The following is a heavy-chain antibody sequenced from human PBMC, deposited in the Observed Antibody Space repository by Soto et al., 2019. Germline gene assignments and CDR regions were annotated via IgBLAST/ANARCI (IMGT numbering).Heavy chain of an antibody. J-gene: IGHJ3*02. Sequence: QVQLVESGGGVVQPGRSLRLSCAASGFTFSSYGMHWVRQAPGKGLEWVAVIWYDGSNKYYADSVKGRFTISRDNSKNTLYLQMNSLRAEDTAVYYCARGGPVPEVAFDIWGQGTMVTVSS. D-gene: IGHD1-1*01. CDR1: GFTFSSYG. CDR2: IWYDGSNK. CDR3: ARGGPVPEVAFDI. V-gene: IGHV3-33*01.